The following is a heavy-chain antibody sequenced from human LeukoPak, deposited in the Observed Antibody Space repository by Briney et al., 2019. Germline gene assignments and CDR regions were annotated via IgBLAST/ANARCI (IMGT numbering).Heavy chain of an antibody. CDR1: GLTFDEYA. J-gene: IGHJ3*02. V-gene: IGHV3-43*02. Sequence: GGSLRLSCAASGLTFDEYAMHWVRQAPGKGLEWVSLISGDGATTYYAPSVKGRVTVSRDNNKNSLFLQMNNLRTEDSALYYCAKDLSMVFDAFNIWGQGTLVTVSS. D-gene: IGHD4/OR15-4a*01. CDR2: ISGDGATT. CDR3: AKDLSMVFDAFNI.